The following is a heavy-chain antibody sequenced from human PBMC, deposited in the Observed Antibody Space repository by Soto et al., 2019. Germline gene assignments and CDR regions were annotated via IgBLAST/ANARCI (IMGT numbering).Heavy chain of an antibody. V-gene: IGHV1-69*06. CDR1: GGTFSSYA. D-gene: IGHD2-2*01. J-gene: IGHJ6*02. Sequence: QVQLVQSGAEVKKPGSSVKVSCKASGGTFSSYAISWVRQAPGQGLEWMGGIIPIFGTANYAQKFQGRVTITADKSTSKAYMELSSLRSEDTGVYYCARDCSSTSCYRNYGMDVWGQGTTVTVSS. CDR3: ARDCSSTSCYRNYGMDV. CDR2: IIPIFGTA.